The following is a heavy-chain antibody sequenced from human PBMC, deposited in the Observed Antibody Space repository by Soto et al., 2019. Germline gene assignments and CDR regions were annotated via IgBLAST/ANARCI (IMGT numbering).Heavy chain of an antibody. CDR1: GGSFGNSA. Sequence: QVQLVQSGAEVKKPGSSVKVSCKAYGGSFGNSAINWVRQTPGQGLAWLGGFIPVYRTLKYAQKFQGRVTITGDESTGTAYMALSSLASEDTAVYYCATGVIWIGYFTVDSWGQGTRVTVSS. V-gene: IGHV1-69*01. J-gene: IGHJ4*02. CDR3: ATGVIWIGYFTVDS. CDR2: FIPVYRTL. D-gene: IGHD3-3*01.